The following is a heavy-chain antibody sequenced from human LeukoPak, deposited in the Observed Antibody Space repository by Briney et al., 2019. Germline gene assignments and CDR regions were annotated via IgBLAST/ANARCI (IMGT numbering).Heavy chain of an antibody. Sequence: PGGSLRLSCAASGFTFSSYSMNWVRQAPGKGLEWVSSISSSSYIYYADSVKGRFTISRDNAKNSLYLQMNSLRAEDTAVYYCARDQQVAGPNDAFDIWGQGTMVTVSS. V-gene: IGHV3-21*01. CDR3: ARDQQVAGPNDAFDI. CDR2: ISSSSYI. J-gene: IGHJ3*02. D-gene: IGHD6-19*01. CDR1: GFTFSSYS.